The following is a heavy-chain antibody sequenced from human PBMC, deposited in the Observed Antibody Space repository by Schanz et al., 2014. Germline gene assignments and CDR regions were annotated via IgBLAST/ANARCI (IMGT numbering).Heavy chain of an antibody. D-gene: IGHD1-1*01. CDR2: ISSSSSTR. V-gene: IGHV3-48*01. CDR3: ARDRRNADLDY. Sequence: PGGSLRLSCAASGITFSSHSFNWVRQAPGKGLEWVSYISSSSSTRYYTDSVKGRFTISRDNAKNSLYLEMNSLRAEDTALYYCARDRRNADLDYWGQGTLVTVSS. J-gene: IGHJ4*02. CDR1: GITFSSHS.